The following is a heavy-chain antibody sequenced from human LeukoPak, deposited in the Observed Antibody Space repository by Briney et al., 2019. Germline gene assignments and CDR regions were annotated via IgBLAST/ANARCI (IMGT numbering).Heavy chain of an antibody. D-gene: IGHD3-22*01. CDR3: ARDHYYDSSGYYN. CDR2: IYSGGST. CDR1: GFTVSSNY. J-gene: IGHJ4*02. Sequence: PGGSLRLSCAASGFTVSSNYISWVRQAPGKGLEWVSVIYSGGSTYYADSVKGRFTISRDNSKNTLYLQMNSLRARDTAVYYCARDHYYDSSGYYNWGQGTLVTVSS. V-gene: IGHV3-53*01.